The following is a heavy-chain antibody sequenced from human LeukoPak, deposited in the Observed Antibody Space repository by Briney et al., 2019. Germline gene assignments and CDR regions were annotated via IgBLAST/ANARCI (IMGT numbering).Heavy chain of an antibody. Sequence: SETLSLTCDVSGFSITSGDYWGWIRQSPGRGLEWIGSISHSGDTYYIPSLRSRVTMALDTSRNQFSLDLRSVSAADTAVYFCARVGPLAVGTGKRVYSFDYWGQGTLVTVSS. V-gene: IGHV4-38-2*01. D-gene: IGHD1-1*01. CDR3: ARVGPLAVGTGKRVYSFDY. J-gene: IGHJ4*02. CDR2: ISHSGDT. CDR1: GFSITSGDY.